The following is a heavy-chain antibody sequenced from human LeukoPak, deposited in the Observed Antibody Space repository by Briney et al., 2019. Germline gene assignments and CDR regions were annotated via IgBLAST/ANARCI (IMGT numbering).Heavy chain of an antibody. D-gene: IGHD3-3*01. CDR1: GFSLSNARMG. V-gene: IGHV2-26*02. CDR3: AREVWRCYDFWSGYHYYFDY. J-gene: IGHJ4*02. CDR2: IFSNDEK. Sequence: SGPTLVNPTETLTLTCTVSGFSLSNARMGVSWIRQPPGKALEWLAHIFSNDEKSYSTSLKSRLTISKDTSKSQVVLTMTNMDPVDTATYYCAREVWRCYDFWSGYHYYFDYWGQGTLVTVSS.